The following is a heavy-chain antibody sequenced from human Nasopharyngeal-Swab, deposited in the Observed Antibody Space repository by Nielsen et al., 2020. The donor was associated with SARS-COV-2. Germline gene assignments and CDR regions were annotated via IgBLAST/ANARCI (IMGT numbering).Heavy chain of an antibody. Sequence: PGKGLEWVAVISYDGSNKYYADSVKGRFTISRDNSKNTLYLQMNSLRADDTAVYYCARDDLNVRYSYVYRTVGLPDYWGQGTLVTGLL. J-gene: IGHJ4*02. V-gene: IGHV3-30*03. D-gene: IGHD5-18*01. CDR3: ARDDLNVRYSYVYRTVGLPDY. CDR2: ISYDGSNK.